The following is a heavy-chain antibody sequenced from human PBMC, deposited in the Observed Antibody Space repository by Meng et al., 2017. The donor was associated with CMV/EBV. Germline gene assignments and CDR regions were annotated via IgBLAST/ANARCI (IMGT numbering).Heavy chain of an antibody. J-gene: IGHJ4*02. D-gene: IGHD2-15*01. CDR3: ARPKGGSLLRAPFDY. V-gene: IGHV4-34*01. CDR2: INHSGST. Sequence: GQSRELGGGLLKPSEALSLACAGYGGSFSGYYWSWIRQPPGKGLEWIGEINHSGSTNYNPSLKSRVTISVDTSKNQFSLKLSSVTAADTAVYYCARPKGGSLLRAPFDYWGQGTLVTVSS. CDR1: GGSFSGYY.